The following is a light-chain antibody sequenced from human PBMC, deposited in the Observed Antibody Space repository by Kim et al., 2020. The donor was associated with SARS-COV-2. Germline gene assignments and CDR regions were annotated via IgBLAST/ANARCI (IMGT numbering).Light chain of an antibody. CDR3: LQHNSYPCT. CDR1: LGNREY. V-gene: IGKV1-17*03. J-gene: IGKJ1*01. Sequence: ASLEERVTTTCRARLGNREYLAWVQQKPGKVPQRLSYVASRLRSGGPSRFSGSGSGTEFTLTISSLQPEDCATYYCLQHNSYPCTFGQGT. CDR2: VAS.